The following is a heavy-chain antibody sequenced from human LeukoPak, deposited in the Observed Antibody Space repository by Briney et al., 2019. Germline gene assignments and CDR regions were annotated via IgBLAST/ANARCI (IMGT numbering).Heavy chain of an antibody. CDR1: GASITNYY. D-gene: IGHD2-21*02. CDR3: AGAYCGGDCYLQPPVY. CDR2: IHYSGRT. Sequence: PSETLFLTCTVSGASITNYYWTWIRQPPGKGLEWIGYIHYSGRTNYNPSLKSRVTISVDTSKNQFSLKLSSVTAADTAVYYCAGAYCGGDCYLQPPVYWGQGTLVTVSS. J-gene: IGHJ4*02. V-gene: IGHV4-59*01.